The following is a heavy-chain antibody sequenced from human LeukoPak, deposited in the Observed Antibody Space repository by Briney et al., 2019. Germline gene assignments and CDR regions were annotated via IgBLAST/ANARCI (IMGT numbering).Heavy chain of an antibody. CDR3: ARVRGAFDI. V-gene: IGHV3-30-3*01. CDR1: GFTFSSYG. Sequence: GRSLRLLYAASGFTFSSYGMQWVRQAPGKGRAWVAVILYDGSNKYSSDSVKGRFTITRDNSKNRLYLQMNLRTAEDTAVYYCARVRGAFDIWGQGTMVTVSS. CDR2: ILYDGSNK. J-gene: IGHJ3*02. D-gene: IGHD1-1*01.